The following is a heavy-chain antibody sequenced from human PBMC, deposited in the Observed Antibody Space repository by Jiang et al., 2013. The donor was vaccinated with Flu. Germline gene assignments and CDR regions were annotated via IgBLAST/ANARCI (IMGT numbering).Heavy chain of an antibody. CDR1: GYKFIEYG. CDR3: ATDGGDHNFDH. Sequence: SGAEVKKPGASVKVSCQAFGYKFIEYGISWVRQAPGQGLEWTGWISVYSGHTNFAPKLQDRITLTSDSSTSTVYMDLTSLISEDTAVYSCATDGGDHNFDHWGQGTLVTVSS. D-gene: IGHD3-16*01. J-gene: IGHJ4*02. V-gene: IGHV1-18*04. CDR2: ISVYSGHT.